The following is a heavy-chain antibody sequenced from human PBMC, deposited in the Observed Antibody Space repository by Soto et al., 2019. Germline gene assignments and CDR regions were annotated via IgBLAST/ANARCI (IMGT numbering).Heavy chain of an antibody. CDR1: GFTVSSNY. J-gene: IGHJ5*02. CDR2: IYSGGST. CDR3: ARDNVAVDFWSGPVSWFDP. D-gene: IGHD3-3*01. Sequence: GGSLRLSCAASGFTVSSNYMSWVRQAPGKGLEWVSVIYSGGSTYYADSVKGRFTISRDNSKNTLYLQMNSLRAEDTAVYYCARDNVAVDFWSGPVSWFDPWGQGTLVTVSS. V-gene: IGHV3-53*01.